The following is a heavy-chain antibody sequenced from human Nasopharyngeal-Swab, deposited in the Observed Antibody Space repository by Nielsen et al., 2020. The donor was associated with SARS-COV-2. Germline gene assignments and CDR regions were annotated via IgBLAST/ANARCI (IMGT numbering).Heavy chain of an antibody. J-gene: IGHJ6*02. D-gene: IGHD6-13*01. CDR2: IGTAGDA. Sequence: GESLKISCAASGFTFSSYDMHWVRQATGKGLEWVSAIGTAGDAYYPGSVKGRFTISRENAKNSLYLQMNSLRAGETAVYYCARSAGRAAAVSYYYYGMDVWGQGTTVTVSS. V-gene: IGHV3-13*04. CDR1: GFTFSSYD. CDR3: ARSAGRAAAVSYYYYGMDV.